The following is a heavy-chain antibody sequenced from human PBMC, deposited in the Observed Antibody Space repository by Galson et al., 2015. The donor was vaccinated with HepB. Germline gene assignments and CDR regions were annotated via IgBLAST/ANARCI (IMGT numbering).Heavy chain of an antibody. CDR3: AKQSSRYLYYFDN. V-gene: IGHV3-7*03. J-gene: IGHJ4*02. Sequence: SLRLSCAASGFTFSSYWMSWVRQAPGKGLEWVANIKQDGSEKYYVDSVKGRFTISRDNAKNSLYLQMNSLRAEDTAVYYCAKQSSRYLYYFDNWGQGTLVTVSS. CDR2: IKQDGSEK. CDR1: GFTFSSYW. D-gene: IGHD6-13*01.